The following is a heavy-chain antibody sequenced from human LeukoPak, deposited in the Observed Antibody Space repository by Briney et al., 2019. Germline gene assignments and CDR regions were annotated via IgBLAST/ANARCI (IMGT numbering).Heavy chain of an antibody. V-gene: IGHV3-7*01. CDR1: GFTFSSHW. CDR3: AREVAARRLGSWFDP. D-gene: IGHD6-6*01. J-gene: IGHJ5*02. Sequence: GSLRLSCTASGFTFSSHWMSWVRQAPGKGLEWVANIKQDGSEKYYVDSVKGRFTISRDNGKNSLYLQMNSLRAEDTAVYYCAREVAARRLGSWFDPWGQGTLVIVSS. CDR2: IKQDGSEK.